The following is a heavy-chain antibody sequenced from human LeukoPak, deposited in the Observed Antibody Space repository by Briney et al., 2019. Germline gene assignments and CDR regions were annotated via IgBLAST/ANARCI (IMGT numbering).Heavy chain of an antibody. CDR3: ARGRVATVRIYYYYYGMDV. CDR2: ISSSGSTI. V-gene: IGHV3-48*04. J-gene: IGHJ6*04. D-gene: IGHD5-12*01. Sequence: GGSLRLSCAASGFTFSNYGMNWVRQAPGKGLEWVSYISSSGSTIYYADSVKGRFTISRDNAKNSLYLQMNSLRAEDTAVYYCARGRVATVRIYYYYYGMDVWGKGTTVTVSS. CDR1: GFTFSNYG.